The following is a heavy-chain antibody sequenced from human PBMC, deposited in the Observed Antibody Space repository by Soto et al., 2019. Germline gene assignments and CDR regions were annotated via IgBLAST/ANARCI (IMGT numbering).Heavy chain of an antibody. J-gene: IGHJ6*02. CDR2: IYYSGST. Sequence: QLQLQESGPGLVKPSETLSLTCTVSGGSISSSSYYWGWIRQPPGKGLEWIGSIYYSGSTYYNPSLKSRVTISVDTSKNQFSLKLSSVTAADTAVYYCATTQWLAHYYYYGMDVWGQGTTVTVSS. V-gene: IGHV4-39*01. D-gene: IGHD6-19*01. CDR1: GGSISSSSYY. CDR3: ATTQWLAHYYYYGMDV.